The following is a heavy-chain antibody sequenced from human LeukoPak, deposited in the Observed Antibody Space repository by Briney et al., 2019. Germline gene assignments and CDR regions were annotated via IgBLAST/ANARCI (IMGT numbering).Heavy chain of an antibody. CDR2: ITAYNGNG. CDR3: ARDNDKVVDH. CDR1: GYTFSNYG. Sequence: ASVKVSCKTSGYTFSNYGISWVRQAPGQGLEWMGWITAYNGNGLYAQRFQGRITLTTDTSTSTSYMELRSLEYDDTAIYYCARDNDKVVDHWGQGTLVTVSS. V-gene: IGHV1-18*01. J-gene: IGHJ4*01. D-gene: IGHD1-1*01.